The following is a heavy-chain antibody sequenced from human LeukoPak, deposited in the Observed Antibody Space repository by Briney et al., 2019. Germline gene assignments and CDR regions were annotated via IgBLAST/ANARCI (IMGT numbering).Heavy chain of an antibody. Sequence: PGGSLRLSCAASGFTFRNYWMHWVRQAAGKGLVWVSRINSDGSSTTYADSVKGRLTLSRDNSKNTLYLQMNSLRTEDTAVYYCTKEHLFGELSVYDYHFYGMDVWGQGTTVTVSS. CDR3: TKEHLFGELSVYDYHFYGMDV. CDR2: INSDGSST. CDR1: GFTFRNYW. V-gene: IGHV3-74*01. J-gene: IGHJ6*02. D-gene: IGHD3-10*01.